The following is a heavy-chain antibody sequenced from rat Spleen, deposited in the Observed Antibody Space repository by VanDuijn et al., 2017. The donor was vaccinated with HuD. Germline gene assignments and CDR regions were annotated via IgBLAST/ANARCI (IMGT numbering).Heavy chain of an antibody. CDR2: INSAGST. V-gene: IGHV3-3*01. CDR1: GYSITSSYR. Sequence: EVQLQESGPGLVKPSQSFSLTCSVTGYSITSSYRWNWIRKFPGNKLEWMGYINSAGSTNYNPSLRGRISITRDTSKNQFFLQLNSVTSEDTATYYCARTSYYDGTYYPFDFWGQGVMVTVSS. CDR3: ARTSYYDGTYYPFDF. J-gene: IGHJ2*01. D-gene: IGHD1-12*02.